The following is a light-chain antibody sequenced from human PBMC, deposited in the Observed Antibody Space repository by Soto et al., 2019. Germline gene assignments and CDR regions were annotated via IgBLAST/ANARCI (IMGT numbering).Light chain of an antibody. J-gene: IGKJ2*01. CDR1: DSVTSSH. CDR2: GAS. V-gene: IGKV3-20*01. Sequence: IVLTQSPDTLSLSPGERVTLSCRASDSVTSSHVAWYRQKPGQPPTLLIYGASSRAAGVADRFSGDGSGKDFTLTISRLEPEDFAVYFCQQYSNSPLTFGRGTKLEMK. CDR3: QQYSNSPLT.